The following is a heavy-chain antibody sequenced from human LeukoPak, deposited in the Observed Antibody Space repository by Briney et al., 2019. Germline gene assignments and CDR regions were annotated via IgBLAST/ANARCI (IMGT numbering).Heavy chain of an antibody. J-gene: IGHJ4*02. CDR1: GFTFDDYA. CDR3: AKGEYYYDSSGYPSDY. V-gene: IGHV3-9*01. CDR2: ISWNSGSI. Sequence: PGRSLRLSCAASGFTFDDYAMHWVRQAPGKGLEWVSGISWNSGSIGYADSVKGRFTISRDNSKNTLYLQMNSLRAEDTAVYYCAKGEYYYDSSGYPSDYWGQGTLVTVSS. D-gene: IGHD3-22*01.